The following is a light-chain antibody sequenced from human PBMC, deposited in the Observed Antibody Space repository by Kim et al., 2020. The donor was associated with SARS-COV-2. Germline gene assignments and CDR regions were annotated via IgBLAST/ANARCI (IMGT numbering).Light chain of an antibody. J-gene: IGKJ4*01. V-gene: IGKV3-20*01. Sequence: EIVLTQSPGTLSLSPGERATLSCRASQSVSSSYLAWYQQEPGQPPRLLIYGASSRATGIPDRFSGSGSGTDFTLTISRLEPEDFAVYYCQQYGSSPTFGGGTKVDIK. CDR3: QQYGSSPT. CDR2: GAS. CDR1: QSVSSSY.